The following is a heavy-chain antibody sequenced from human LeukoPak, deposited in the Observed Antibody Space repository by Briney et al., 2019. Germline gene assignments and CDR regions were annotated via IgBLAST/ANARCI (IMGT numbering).Heavy chain of an antibody. Sequence: ASVKVSCKASGSTFTRYYIHWVRQAPGQGLDWMGMINPSSGSTRFAQMFQERVTMTRDTSTSAVYMELSSLTSEDTAMYYCARTYSSSWSYCDSWGQGTLVTVSS. V-gene: IGHV1-46*01. CDR3: ARTYSSSWSYCDS. CDR2: INPSSGST. CDR1: GSTFTRYY. D-gene: IGHD6-13*01. J-gene: IGHJ4*02.